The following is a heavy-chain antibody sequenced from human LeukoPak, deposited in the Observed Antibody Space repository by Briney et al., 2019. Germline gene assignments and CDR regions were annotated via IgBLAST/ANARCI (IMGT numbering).Heavy chain of an antibody. Sequence: GGSLRLSCAASGFTFSNAWMSWVRQAPGKRLEWVGRIKSKTDGGTTDYAAPVKGRFTISRDDSKNTLYLQMNSLKTEDTAMYYCTTDGDYGSGSPDYWGQGTLVTVSS. J-gene: IGHJ4*02. CDR2: IKSKTDGGTT. CDR3: TTDGDYGSGSPDY. CDR1: GFTFSNAW. V-gene: IGHV3-15*01. D-gene: IGHD3-10*01.